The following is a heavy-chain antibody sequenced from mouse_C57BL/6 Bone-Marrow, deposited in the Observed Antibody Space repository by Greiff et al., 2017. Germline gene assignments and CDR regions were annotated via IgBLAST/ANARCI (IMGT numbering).Heavy chain of an antibody. CDR3: ARNNWDEDWFAY. J-gene: IGHJ3*01. Sequence: VMLVESGPGLVQPSQSLSITCPVSGFSLPSYGVHWVRQSPGKGLEWLGVIWSGGSTDYNAAFISRLSISKDNYKSQVFFKMNSLQADDTAIYYCARNNWDEDWFAYWGQGTLVTVSA. V-gene: IGHV2-2*01. D-gene: IGHD4-1*02. CDR1: GFSLPSYG. CDR2: IWSGGST.